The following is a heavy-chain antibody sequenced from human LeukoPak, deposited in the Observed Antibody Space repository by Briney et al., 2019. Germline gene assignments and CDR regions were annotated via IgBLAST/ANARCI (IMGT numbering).Heavy chain of an antibody. CDR2: IYYSGS. D-gene: IGHD3-10*01. J-gene: IGHJ3*02. CDR3: ARSDYYGSGPHAFDI. V-gene: IGHV4-59*01. CDR1: GGSISSYY. Sequence: SETLSLTCTVSGGSISSYYWSWIRQPPGKGLEWIGYIYYSGSNYNPSLKSRVTISVDTSKNQFSLKLSSVTAADTAVYYCARSDYYGSGPHAFDIWGQGTMVTVSS.